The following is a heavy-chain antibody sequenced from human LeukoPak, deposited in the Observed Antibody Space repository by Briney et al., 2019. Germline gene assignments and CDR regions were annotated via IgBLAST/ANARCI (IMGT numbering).Heavy chain of an antibody. CDR1: GFTFSGSA. Sequence: GGSLKLSCAASGFTFSGSAMHWVRQASGKGLEWVGRIRSKANSYATAYAASVKGRFTISRDDSKNTAYLQMNSLKTEDTAVFYCAKDRPSESVPAWCFDYWGQGTLVTVSS. CDR2: IRSKANSYAT. V-gene: IGHV3-73*01. D-gene: IGHD2-2*01. CDR3: AKDRPSESVPAWCFDY. J-gene: IGHJ4*02.